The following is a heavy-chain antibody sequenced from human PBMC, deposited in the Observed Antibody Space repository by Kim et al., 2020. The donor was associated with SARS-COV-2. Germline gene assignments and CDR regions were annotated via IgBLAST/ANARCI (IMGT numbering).Heavy chain of an antibody. Sequence: YNPALKRRVTLSVDTSKNQFSLKLSAVTAADTAVYYCARESIVGAKGFDYWGQGTLVTVSS. J-gene: IGHJ4*02. CDR3: ARESIVGAKGFDY. V-gene: IGHV4-59*01. D-gene: IGHD1-26*01.